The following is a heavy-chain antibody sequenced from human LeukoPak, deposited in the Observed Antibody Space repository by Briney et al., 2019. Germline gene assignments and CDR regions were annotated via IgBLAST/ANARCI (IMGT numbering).Heavy chain of an antibody. Sequence: SETLSLTCTLSGGSISSCYWSGMRQPAGKGLEGIGRIYTSWSTNYNPCLKSRVHMSIDTSKHQFSLKLSSVTAADTAVYYCAREPGTPNYYDSTAGMDVWGQETTVTVSS. CDR2: IYTSWST. J-gene: IGHJ6*02. D-gene: IGHD3-22*01. CDR3: AREPGTPNYYDSTAGMDV. CDR1: GGSISSCY. V-gene: IGHV4-4*07.